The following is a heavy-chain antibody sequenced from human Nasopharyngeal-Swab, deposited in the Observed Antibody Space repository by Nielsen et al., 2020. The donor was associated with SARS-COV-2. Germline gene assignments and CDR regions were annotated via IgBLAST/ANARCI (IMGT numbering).Heavy chain of an antibody. CDR3: AREMRDSSSGNDAFDV. Sequence: WVRQAPGQGLEWMGRINPNSGGATYAQKFEGRVTMTRATSRDTAYMELSVLRPDDTAVFYCAREMRDSSSGNDAFDVWGQGTRVTVSS. CDR2: INPNSGGA. D-gene: IGHD3-10*01. V-gene: IGHV1-2*06. J-gene: IGHJ3*01.